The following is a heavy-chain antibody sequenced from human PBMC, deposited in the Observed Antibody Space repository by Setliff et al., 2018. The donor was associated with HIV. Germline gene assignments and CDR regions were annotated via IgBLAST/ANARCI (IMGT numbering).Heavy chain of an antibody. V-gene: IGHV3-23*01. Sequence: GGSLRLSCAVSGFTFSSYAVSWVRQAPGKGLEWVSVISGSGDITYYRESVKGRFTVSKDNSNNTVYLQMNSLRAEDTAMYYCAKTQTVITVYGPFDSWGQGTPVTVSS. CDR1: GFTFSSYA. D-gene: IGHD4-4*01. J-gene: IGHJ4*02. CDR2: ISGSGDIT. CDR3: AKTQTVITVYGPFDS.